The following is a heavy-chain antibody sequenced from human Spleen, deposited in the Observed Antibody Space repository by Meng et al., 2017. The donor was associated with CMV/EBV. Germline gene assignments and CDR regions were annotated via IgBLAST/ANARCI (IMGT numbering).Heavy chain of an antibody. CDR1: GYTFTAYY. J-gene: IGHJ4*02. Sequence: ASVKVSCKASGYTFTAYYIHWVRQAPGQGLEWMGWINPNSADTHFAQKFHNRVTMTSDTSHTTAYMELSRLSSYDTAVYHWARVGYSGFDYWGQGTLVTVSS. CDR3: ARVGYSGFDY. CDR2: INPNSADT. V-gene: IGHV1-2*02. D-gene: IGHD5-12*01.